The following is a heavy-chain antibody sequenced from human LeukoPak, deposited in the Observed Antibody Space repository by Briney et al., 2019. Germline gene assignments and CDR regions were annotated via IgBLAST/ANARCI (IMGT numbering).Heavy chain of an antibody. V-gene: IGHV1-18*01. D-gene: IGHD5-12*01. Sequence: ASVKVSCKASGYTFTNYGIGWVRQAPGQGLVWMGWISGYNANTNYAQKFQGRVTMTEDTSTDTAYMELSSLRSEDTAVYYCARPHEQLATSLNAFDIWGQRTMVTVSS. CDR3: ARPHEQLATSLNAFDI. CDR1: GYTFTNYG. CDR2: ISGYNANT. J-gene: IGHJ3*02.